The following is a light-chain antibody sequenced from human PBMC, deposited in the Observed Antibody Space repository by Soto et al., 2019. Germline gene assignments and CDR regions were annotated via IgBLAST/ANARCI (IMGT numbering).Light chain of an antibody. Sequence: DIQMTQSPSTLSASVGDRVTITCRASQSISTWLAWYQQKPGKAPKVLVYDASKLESGVPSRFSGSGSGTEFTLTISTLQPDDVATYYCQQYNSYQWTFGQGTKVEIK. J-gene: IGKJ1*01. CDR2: DAS. CDR3: QQYNSYQWT. V-gene: IGKV1-5*01. CDR1: QSISTW.